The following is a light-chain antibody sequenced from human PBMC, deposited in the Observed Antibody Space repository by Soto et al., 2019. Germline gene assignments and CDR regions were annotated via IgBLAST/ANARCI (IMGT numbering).Light chain of an antibody. CDR3: QQYNNWRPYT. Sequence: EIVMTQSPATLSVSPGERATLSCRASQSISSNLAWYQLRPGQAPRLLIYGASARATGIPARFSGSGSGTEFTLTISSLQSEDFAVYYCQQYNNWRPYTFGQGTKVEIK. J-gene: IGKJ2*01. CDR1: QSISSN. CDR2: GAS. V-gene: IGKV3-15*01.